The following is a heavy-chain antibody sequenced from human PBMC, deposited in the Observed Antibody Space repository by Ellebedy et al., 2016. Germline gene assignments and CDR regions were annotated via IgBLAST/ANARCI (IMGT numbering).Heavy chain of an antibody. CDR3: ARAGEQRPIDY. CDR1: GFTLNNYW. CDR2: INIDGSST. D-gene: IGHD6-25*01. V-gene: IGHV3-74*01. Sequence: HTGGSLRLSCAASGFTLNNYWMHWVRQAPGKGLVWVSRINIDGSSTSYADSVKGRFTISRDNAKNTLYLEMNSLRVEDTAVFYCARAGEQRPIDYWGQGTRVTVSS. J-gene: IGHJ4*02.